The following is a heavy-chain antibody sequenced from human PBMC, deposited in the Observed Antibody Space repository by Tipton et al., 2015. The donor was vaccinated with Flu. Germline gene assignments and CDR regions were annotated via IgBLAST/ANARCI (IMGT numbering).Heavy chain of an antibody. CDR3: ARRDAPKRSAFDY. Sequence: TLSLTCTVSGGSISSYYWSWIRQPPGKGLEWIGYIYYSGSTNYNPSLKSRVTISVDTSKNQFSLKLSSVTAADTAVYYCARRDAPKRSAFDYWGQGTLVTVSS. D-gene: IGHD1-26*01. CDR2: IYYSGST. J-gene: IGHJ4*02. V-gene: IGHV4-59*08. CDR1: GGSISSYY.